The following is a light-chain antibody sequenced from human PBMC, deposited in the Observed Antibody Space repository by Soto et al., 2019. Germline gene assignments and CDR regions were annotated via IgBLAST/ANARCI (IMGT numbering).Light chain of an antibody. CDR1: QSISAW. CDR2: KAS. Sequence: DIQMTQSPSTLSASVGERVTITCRASQSISAWLAWYQQKPGKAPKLLIYKASNVESGVPSRFSGSGSGTEFTLTISSLQLFVLAPYSCQQFLRYPPPFGQGT. CDR3: QQFLRYPPP. V-gene: IGKV1-5*03. J-gene: IGKJ5*01.